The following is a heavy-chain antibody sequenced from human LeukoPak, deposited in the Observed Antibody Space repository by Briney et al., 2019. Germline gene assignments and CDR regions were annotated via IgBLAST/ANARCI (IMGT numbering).Heavy chain of an antibody. D-gene: IGHD5-18*01. CDR1: GSTFSSYA. V-gene: IGHV1-69*06. Sequence: GASVKLSCNSSGSTFSSYAISWLRQAPGHGLEWMGGIIPIFGTANYAQNFQGRVTITADKSTSTAYMELSSLRSEDTAVYYCARGDTAMVAFDYWGQGTLVTVSS. CDR2: IIPIFGTA. CDR3: ARGDTAMVAFDY. J-gene: IGHJ4*02.